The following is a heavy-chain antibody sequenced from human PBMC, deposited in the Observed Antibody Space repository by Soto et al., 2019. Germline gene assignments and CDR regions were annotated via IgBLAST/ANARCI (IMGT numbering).Heavy chain of an antibody. CDR2: INPNSGGT. V-gene: IGHV1-2*04. J-gene: IGHJ4*02. D-gene: IGHD3-22*01. CDR1: GYTFTGYY. CDR3: ARETGPYYYDSIGGLGY. Sequence: ASVKVSCKASGYTFTGYYMHWVRQAPGQGLEWMGWINPNSGGTNYAQKFQGWVTMTRDTSISTAYMELSRLRSDDTAVYYCARETGPYYYDSIGGLGYWGQGTLVTVSS.